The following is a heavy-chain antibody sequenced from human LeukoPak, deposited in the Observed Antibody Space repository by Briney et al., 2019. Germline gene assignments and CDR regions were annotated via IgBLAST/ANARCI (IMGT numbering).Heavy chain of an antibody. D-gene: IGHD4-23*01. CDR3: AISDPLRWTMDDSSLDY. CDR2: INPHSGGT. Sequence: ASVKVSCKASGYTFTGYYMYWVRQAPGQGLEWMGWINPHSGGTNYAQKFQDRVTMTRDTSISTAYMELRRLRSDDTAVYYCAISDPLRWTMDDSSLDYWGQGTLVTVSS. V-gene: IGHV1-2*02. CDR1: GYTFTGYY. J-gene: IGHJ4*01.